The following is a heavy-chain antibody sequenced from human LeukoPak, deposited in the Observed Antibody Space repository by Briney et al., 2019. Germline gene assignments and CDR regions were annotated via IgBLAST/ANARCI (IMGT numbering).Heavy chain of an antibody. D-gene: IGHD2-2*01. J-gene: IGHJ1*01. Sequence: ASVKVSCKASGYTFTGYYMHWVRQAPGQGLEWVGWINPNSGGTNYAQKFQGRVTMTRDTSISTAYMELSRLRSDDTAVYYCARDLLGYCSSTSCQDLPPQHWGQGTLVAVSS. CDR1: GYTFTGYY. V-gene: IGHV1-2*02. CDR2: INPNSGGT. CDR3: ARDLLGYCSSTSCQDLPPQH.